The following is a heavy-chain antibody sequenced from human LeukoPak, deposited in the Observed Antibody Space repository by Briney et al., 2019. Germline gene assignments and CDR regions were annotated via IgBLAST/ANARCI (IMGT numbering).Heavy chain of an antibody. J-gene: IGHJ6*02. V-gene: IGHV4-59*01. CDR1: GDSLSLYY. CDR3: ARNNMDVVGARIYDYYGLDV. CDR2: VFYSGVT. D-gene: IGHD2-2*03. Sequence: SETLSLTCSVSGDSLSLYYWSWLRQTPGKGLEWIGYVFYSGVTYYNPSLKSRVTISVNSSENQFSLKLRSVTPADTAIYFCARNNMDVVGARIYDYYGLDVWGRGTTVTVS.